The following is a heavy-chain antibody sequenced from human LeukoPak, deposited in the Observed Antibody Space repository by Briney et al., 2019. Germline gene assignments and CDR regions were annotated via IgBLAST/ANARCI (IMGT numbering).Heavy chain of an antibody. CDR3: ARDRYYDSSGYYWYFDL. CDR2: IYYSGST. D-gene: IGHD3-22*01. V-gene: IGHV4-59*01. J-gene: IGHJ2*01. CDR1: GGSISSYY. Sequence: SETLSLTCTVSGGSISSYYWSWIRQPPGKGLEWIGYIYYSGSTNYNPSLKSRVTISVDTSKNQFSLKLSSVTAADTAVYYCARDRYYDSSGYYWYFDLWAVAPWSLSPQ.